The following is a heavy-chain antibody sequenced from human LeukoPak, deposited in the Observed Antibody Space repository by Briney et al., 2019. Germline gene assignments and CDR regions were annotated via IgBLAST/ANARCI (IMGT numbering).Heavy chain of an antibody. CDR1: GFTFSSYA. J-gene: IGHJ4*02. Sequence: PGGSLRLSCAASGFTFSSYAMHWVRQAPGKGLEWVAVISYDGSNKYYADSVKGRFTISRDNSKNALYLQMNSLRAEDTAVYYCASLSSSWSVKFVGSDYWGQGTLVTVSS. CDR3: ASLSSSWSVKFVGSDY. CDR2: ISYDGSNK. D-gene: IGHD6-13*01. V-gene: IGHV3-30-3*01.